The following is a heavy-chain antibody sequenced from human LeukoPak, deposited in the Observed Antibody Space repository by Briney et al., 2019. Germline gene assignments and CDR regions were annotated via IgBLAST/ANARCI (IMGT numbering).Heavy chain of an antibody. CDR2: INHSGST. CDR3: ARDCSSTSCYFYYYGMDV. Sequence: SETLSLTCAVYGGSFSGYYWSWIRQPPGKGLEWIGEINHSGSTNYNPSLKGRVTISVDTSKNQFSLKLSSVTAADTAVYYCARDCSSTSCYFYYYGMDVWGKGTTVTVSS. J-gene: IGHJ6*04. V-gene: IGHV4-34*01. CDR1: GGSFSGYY. D-gene: IGHD2-2*01.